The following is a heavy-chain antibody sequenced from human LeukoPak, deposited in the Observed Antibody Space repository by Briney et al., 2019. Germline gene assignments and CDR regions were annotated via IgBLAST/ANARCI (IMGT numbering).Heavy chain of an antibody. D-gene: IGHD3-10*01. Sequence: GGSLRLSCAASGFSFINYWMHWVRQVPGKGLVWVSRINTDGSDTNYADSVKGRFTNSRDNAKNTLYLQMNSLRAEDTAVYYCARVALRYYGSGSHYSHWGQGTLVTVSS. J-gene: IGHJ4*02. CDR3: ARVALRYYGSGSHYSH. V-gene: IGHV3-74*01. CDR2: INTDGSDT. CDR1: GFSFINYW.